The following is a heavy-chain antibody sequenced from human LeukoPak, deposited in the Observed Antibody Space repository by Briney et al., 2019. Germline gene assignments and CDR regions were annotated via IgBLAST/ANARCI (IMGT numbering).Heavy chain of an antibody. CDR2: ISAYNGNT. D-gene: IGHD6-6*01. J-gene: IGHJ4*02. CDR3: ARDGEQLVVEDY. CDR1: GGTFSSYA. V-gene: IGHV1-18*01. Sequence: GASVKVSCKASGGTFSSYAISWVRQAPGQGLEWMGWISAYNGNTNYAQKLQGRVTMTTDTSTSTAYMELRSLRSDDTAVYYCARDGEQLVVEDYWGQGTLVTVSS.